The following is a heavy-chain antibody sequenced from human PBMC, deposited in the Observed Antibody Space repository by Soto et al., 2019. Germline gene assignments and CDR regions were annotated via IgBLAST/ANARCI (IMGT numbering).Heavy chain of an antibody. CDR3: ARDLYSSSVYYGMDV. D-gene: IGHD6-6*01. CDR1: GFTFSSYA. V-gene: IGHV3-30-3*01. Sequence: GGSLRLSCAASGFTFSSYAMHWVRQAPGKGLEWVAVISYDGSNKYYADSVKGRFTISRDNSKNTLYLQMNSLRAEDTAVYYCARDLYSSSVYYGMDVWGQGTTVTVSS. CDR2: ISYDGSNK. J-gene: IGHJ6*02.